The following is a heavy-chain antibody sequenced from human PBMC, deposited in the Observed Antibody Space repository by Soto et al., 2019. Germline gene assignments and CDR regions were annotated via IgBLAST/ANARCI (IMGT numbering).Heavy chain of an antibody. D-gene: IGHD3-16*01. CDR3: ARDHYEGGSGLPPTIGSQP. CDR2: ISSHGDTT. V-gene: IGHV3-23*01. CDR1: GFLFSSYA. Sequence: GGALRLSCEASGFLFSSYAVNWVRQAPGKGLEWVSSISSHGDTTYYAESVRGRFTISRDNSKNTLFLQMNSLRAGDTAVYFCARDHYEGGSGLPPTIGSQPWCPGTLVTV. J-gene: IGHJ5*02.